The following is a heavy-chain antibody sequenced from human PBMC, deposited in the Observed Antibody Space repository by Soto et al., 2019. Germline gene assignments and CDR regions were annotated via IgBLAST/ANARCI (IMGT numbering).Heavy chain of an antibody. CDR2: ISYDGSNK. CDR1: GFTFSSYG. Sequence: EGSMRLSCAASGFTFSSYGMHWVRQAPGKGLEWVAVISYDGSNKYYADSVKGRFTISRDNSKNTLYLQMNSLRAEDTAVYYCAKASYGGNSGALGYWGQGTLVTVSS. CDR3: AKASYGGNSGALGY. J-gene: IGHJ4*02. D-gene: IGHD4-17*01. V-gene: IGHV3-30*18.